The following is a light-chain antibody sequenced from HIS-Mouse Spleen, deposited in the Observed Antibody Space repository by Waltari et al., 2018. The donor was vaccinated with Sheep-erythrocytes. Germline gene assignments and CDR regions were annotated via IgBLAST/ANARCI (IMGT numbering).Light chain of an antibody. J-gene: IGLJ1*01. CDR1: SSDVGGNNY. V-gene: IGLV2-11*01. CDR2: EVS. CDR3: CSYAGSYNHV. Sequence: QSALTQPRSVSGSPGQSVTISCTGTSSDVGGNNYVSWYQQHPGKAPNPMIYEVSKRPSGVPDRFSGSKSGNTASLTISGLQAEDEADYYCCSYAGSYNHVFATGTKVTVL.